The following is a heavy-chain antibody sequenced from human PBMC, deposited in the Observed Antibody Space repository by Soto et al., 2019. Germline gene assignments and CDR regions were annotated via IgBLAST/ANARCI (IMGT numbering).Heavy chain of an antibody. CDR3: VKDGSSGWPYFYDMDV. Sequence: HPGGSLRLSCAASKFTFSNYAMNWVRQAPGKGLEWVSSITGSGTSTYYADSVKGRFTISRDDSRNTLFLQMNSLRAEDTAVYYCVKDGSSGWPYFYDMDVWGQGTTVTVSS. CDR2: ITGSGTST. CDR1: KFTFSNYA. V-gene: IGHV3-23*01. J-gene: IGHJ6*02. D-gene: IGHD6-19*01.